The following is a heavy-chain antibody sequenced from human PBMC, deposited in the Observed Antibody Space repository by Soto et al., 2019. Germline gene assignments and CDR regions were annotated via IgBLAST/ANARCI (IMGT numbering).Heavy chain of an antibody. CDR1: GFTFSSYA. J-gene: IGHJ4*02. CDR2: ISGSDDST. V-gene: IGHV3-23*01. D-gene: IGHD6-6*01. Sequence: EVPLLESGGGLVQPGESLRLSCAASGFTFSSYAMSWVHQAPGKGLEWVSVISGSDDSTYYADSVKGRFTISRDNSKNTLYLQMNSLRAEDTAVYYCAKRSSSSTFDYWGQGTLVTVSS. CDR3: AKRSSSSTFDY.